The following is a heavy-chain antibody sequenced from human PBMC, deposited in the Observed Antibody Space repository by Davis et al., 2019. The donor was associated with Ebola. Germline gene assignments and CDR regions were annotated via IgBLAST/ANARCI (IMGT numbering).Heavy chain of an antibody. CDR3: ARDLSYSYYYHYYGMDV. D-gene: IGHD3-10*01. V-gene: IGHV1-2*02. Sequence: ASVKVSCKASGYTFTADYLHWVRQAPGQGLEWMGWIDPKTGDTKYAQKFQGRVTMNRDTSISTAYMELSRLRSDDTAVYYCARDLSYSYYYHYYGMDVWGQGTTVTVSS. J-gene: IGHJ6*02. CDR1: GYTFTADY. CDR2: IDPKTGDT.